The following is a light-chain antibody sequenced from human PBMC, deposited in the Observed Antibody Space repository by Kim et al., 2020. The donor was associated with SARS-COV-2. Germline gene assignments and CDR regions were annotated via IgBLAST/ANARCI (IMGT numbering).Light chain of an antibody. CDR1: QPVSSD. V-gene: IGKV3-15*01. CDR2: GAS. J-gene: IGKJ2*01. Sequence: EIVMTQSPATLSVSPGERATLSCRASQPVSSDLAWYQQKPGQAPRLLIYGASTRATGIPARFSGSGSGTDFTLTISSLQSEDFAVYYCQQYNNWPPYTFGQGTKLEI. CDR3: QQYNNWPPYT.